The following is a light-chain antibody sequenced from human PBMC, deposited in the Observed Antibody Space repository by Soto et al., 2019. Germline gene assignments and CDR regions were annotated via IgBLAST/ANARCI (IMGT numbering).Light chain of an antibody. Sequence: EIVLTQSPATLSLSPGERATLSCRASQSVSSYLAWYQQKPGQAPRLLIYDASNSATGIPARFSGSGSGTDVTLTISSLEPEYFAVYYCQQRSNWPPWTFGQGTKVEIK. CDR3: QQRSNWPPWT. V-gene: IGKV3-11*01. J-gene: IGKJ1*01. CDR2: DAS. CDR1: QSVSSY.